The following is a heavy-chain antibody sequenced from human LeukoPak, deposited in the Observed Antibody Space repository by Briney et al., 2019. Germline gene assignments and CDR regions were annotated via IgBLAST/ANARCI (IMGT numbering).Heavy chain of an antibody. V-gene: IGHV4-34*01. J-gene: IGHJ5*02. CDR2: INHSGST. D-gene: IGHD2-21*01. CDR1: GGSFSKYY. CDR3: ASGSYSGFDP. Sequence: SETLSLTCAVYGGSFSKYYWSWIRQPPGKGLEWIGEINHSGSTNYNPSLKSRVTISVDTSKNQFSLKLSSVTAADTAVYYCASGSYSGFDPWGQGTLVTVSS.